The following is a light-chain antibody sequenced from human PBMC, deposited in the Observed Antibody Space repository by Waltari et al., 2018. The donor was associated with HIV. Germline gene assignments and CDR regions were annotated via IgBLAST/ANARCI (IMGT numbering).Light chain of an antibody. J-gene: IGKJ4*01. CDR3: QQANSFPALT. Sequence: DLQITQSPSSVSASVGVRVTITCRASQGISNWLAWYQQKPGKAPNLLIYAASSLQSGVPSRFSGSGSGTDFTLTISSLQPEDFATYYCQQANSFPALTFGGGTKVEIK. V-gene: IGKV1-12*01. CDR2: AAS. CDR1: QGISNW.